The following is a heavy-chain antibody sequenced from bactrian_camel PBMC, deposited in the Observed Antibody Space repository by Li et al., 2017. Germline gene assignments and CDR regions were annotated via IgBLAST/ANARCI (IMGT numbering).Heavy chain of an antibody. J-gene: IGHJ4*01. V-gene: IGHV3S53*01. CDR1: GDIGSRCG. CDR2: ISRDGSA. CDR3: AADLGSCMVDYCSTKTCGRYTFDY. Sequence: VQLVESGGGSVQAGGSLNLSCVVSGDIGSRCGMSWYRRPPGKEREAVATISRDGSAIYGSSVKGRFTISQDSAKNTAILQMTDLKPEDSAMYYCAADLGSCMVDYCSTKTCGRYTFDYWGQGTQVTVS. D-gene: IGHD2*01.